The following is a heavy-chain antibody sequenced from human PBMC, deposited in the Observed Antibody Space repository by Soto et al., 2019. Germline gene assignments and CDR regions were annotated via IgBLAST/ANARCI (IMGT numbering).Heavy chain of an antibody. CDR2: INTDGSST. J-gene: IGHJ3*01. CDR3: ERSPGGYYTD. V-gene: IGHV3-74*01. CDR1: GFSFSTYW. Sequence: EVQLVESGGGLVQPGGSLRLSCADSGFSFSTYWMHWLRQGPEKGLVWVSRINTDGSSTNYADSVKGRFTISRDNAKSTMDLQMNSLRAEETAVYYCERSPGGYYTDWGQGTVVTVSS. D-gene: IGHD2-8*02.